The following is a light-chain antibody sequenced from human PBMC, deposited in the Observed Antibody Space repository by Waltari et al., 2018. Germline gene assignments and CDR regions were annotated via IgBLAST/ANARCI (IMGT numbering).Light chain of an antibody. CDR2: RAS. Sequence: EIVLTQSPGTASLSPGERVTLPCRASQTVGSSSLAWYQQKPGQAPRLVIYRASRRATAIPDRFSGSGSGTDFSLTISRLEPEDFAVYYCQQHGTLPATFGQGTKVEIK. CDR3: QQHGTLPAT. CDR1: QTVGSSS. V-gene: IGKV3-20*01. J-gene: IGKJ1*01.